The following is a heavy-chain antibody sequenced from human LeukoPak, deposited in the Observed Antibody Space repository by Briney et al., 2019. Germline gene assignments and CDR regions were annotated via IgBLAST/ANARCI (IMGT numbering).Heavy chain of an antibody. CDR1: GYTFTGYY. CDR3: ARSSFRYCTNGVCYDIYFDY. J-gene: IGHJ4*02. Sequence: ASVKVSCKASGYTFTGYYMHWVRQAPGQGLEWMGWINPNSGGTNYAQKFQGRVTMTRDTSISTAYMELSRLRSDDTAVYYCARSSFRYCTNGVCYDIYFDYWGQGTLVTVSS. V-gene: IGHV1-2*02. D-gene: IGHD2-8*01. CDR2: INPNSGGT.